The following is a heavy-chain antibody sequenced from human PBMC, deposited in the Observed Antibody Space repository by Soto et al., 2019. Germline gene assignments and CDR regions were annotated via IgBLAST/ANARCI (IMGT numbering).Heavy chain of an antibody. CDR3: AKDREGSSGWYFYWYFDL. D-gene: IGHD6-19*01. Sequence: GGSLRLSCAASGFTFSSYAMSWVRQAPGKGLEWVSAISGSGGSTYYADSVKGRFTISRDNSKNTLYLQMNSLRAEDTAVYYCAKDREGSSGWYFYWYFDLWGRGTLVTVSS. CDR1: GFTFSSYA. CDR2: ISGSGGST. V-gene: IGHV3-23*01. J-gene: IGHJ2*01.